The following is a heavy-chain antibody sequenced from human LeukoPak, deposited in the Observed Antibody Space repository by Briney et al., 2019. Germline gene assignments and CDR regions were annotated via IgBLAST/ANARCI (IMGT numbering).Heavy chain of an antibody. V-gene: IGHV4-4*07. Sequence: SQTLSLTCTVSAASVTSHYWSWIRLPAGKGLEWIGRIYIRGSTTYHSSLKSQVTTSVETSKIQFSLKLSSVTAADTAVYYCARALNPLPGTYYFDYWGQGTLVTVSS. CDR2: IYIRGST. D-gene: IGHD2-15*01. CDR3: ARALNPLPGTYYFDY. CDR1: AASVTSHY. J-gene: IGHJ4*02.